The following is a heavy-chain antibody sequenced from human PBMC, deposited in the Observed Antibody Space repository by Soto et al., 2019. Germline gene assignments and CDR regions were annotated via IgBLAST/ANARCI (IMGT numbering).Heavy chain of an antibody. J-gene: IGHJ4*02. D-gene: IGHD6-25*01. Sequence: QVQLRESGPGLVEASGTLSLTCEVSTGSISSGNWWSWVRQPQGKGLEWIGEIYYTGATNYNPSLKSRITMTIDKSKDHFSLSLRSATAADTAVYYCARVFSSGSGWMYYFDFWGQGTLVSVSS. CDR1: TGSISSGNW. V-gene: IGHV4-4*02. CDR2: IYYTGAT. CDR3: ARVFSSGSGWMYYFDF.